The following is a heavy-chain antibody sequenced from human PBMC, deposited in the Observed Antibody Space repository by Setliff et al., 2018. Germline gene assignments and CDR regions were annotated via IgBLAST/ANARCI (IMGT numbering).Heavy chain of an antibody. CDR3: SRLVRYCTSTSCQGASGAEF. Sequence: ASVKVSCKASGYTFTNYGITWVRQAPGQGLEWMGWIAVYTGKTYSAQKFQGRLTMTTDTSTSTAYLELRSLTSDDTAVYYCSRLVRYCTSTSCQGASGAEFWGQGTLVTVSS. V-gene: IGHV1-18*01. D-gene: IGHD2-2*01. J-gene: IGHJ4*02. CDR1: GYTFTNYG. CDR2: IAVYTGKT.